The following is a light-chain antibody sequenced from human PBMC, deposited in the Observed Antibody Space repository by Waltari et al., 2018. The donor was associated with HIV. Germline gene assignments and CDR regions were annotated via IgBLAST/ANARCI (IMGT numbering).Light chain of an antibody. CDR1: SSYVGGYNY. J-gene: IGLJ2*01. CDR2: EVT. V-gene: IGLV2-8*01. CDR3: SSYAGSNKLV. Sequence: QSALTQPPSASGSPGQSVTISCTGTSSYVGGYNYVSWYQQHPGTAPKLIIYEVTERPSGVPDRFSGSKSGNTASLTVSGLQAEDEADYYCSSYAGSNKLVFGGGTKLTVV.